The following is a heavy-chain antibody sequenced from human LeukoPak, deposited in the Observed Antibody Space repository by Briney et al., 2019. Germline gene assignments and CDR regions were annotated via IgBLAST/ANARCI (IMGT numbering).Heavy chain of an antibody. CDR2: ISLYGSNE. Sequence: GGSLRLSCEASGFTFNIYAMNWVRQAPGKGLEWVAVISLYGSNEYYADSVKGRFTISRDNSKNTLYLQMNSLRAEDTAVYYCARDRASTGEQWLGYLNFWGQGTLVTVSS. CDR3: ARDRASTGEQWLGYLNF. V-gene: IGHV3-30*03. CDR1: GFTFNIYA. D-gene: IGHD6-19*01. J-gene: IGHJ4*02.